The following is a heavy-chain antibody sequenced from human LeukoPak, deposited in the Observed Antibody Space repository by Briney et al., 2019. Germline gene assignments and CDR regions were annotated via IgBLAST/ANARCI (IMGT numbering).Heavy chain of an antibody. V-gene: IGHV3-7*01. CDR1: GFVFSTYW. Sequence: PGGSLRLSCAASGFVFSTYWMTWVRQAPGKGLEWVAKIKQDGSEKYYVDSVEGRFTISRDNSKNSLYLQMNSLRAEDTAVYYCARDRSFGGESYFDYWGRGSLVTVSS. CDR3: ARDRSFGGESYFDY. J-gene: IGHJ4*02. CDR2: IKQDGSEK. D-gene: IGHD1-26*01.